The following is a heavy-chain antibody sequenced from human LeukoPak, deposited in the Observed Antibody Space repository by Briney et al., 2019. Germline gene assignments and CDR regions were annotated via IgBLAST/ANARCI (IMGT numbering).Heavy chain of an antibody. J-gene: IGHJ5*02. CDR1: GYTFTGYY. CDR2: INPNSGGT. V-gene: IGHV1-2*02. D-gene: IGHD1-1*01. Sequence: ASVKVSCKASGYTFTGYYMHWVRQTPGQGLEWMGWINPNSGGTNYAQKFQGRVTMTRDTSISTAYMELSRLRSDDTAVYYWAGGARKGWNDLMNWFDPWGQGTLVTVSS. CDR3: AGGARKGWNDLMNWFDP.